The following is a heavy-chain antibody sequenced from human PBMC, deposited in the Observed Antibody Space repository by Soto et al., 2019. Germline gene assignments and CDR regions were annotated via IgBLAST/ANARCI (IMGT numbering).Heavy chain of an antibody. CDR1: GYIFSNYN. Sequence: QVQLVQSGAEVKKPGASVRLSCKASGYIFSNYNIHWVRQAPGQRLEWMGWINVGNGDTKYSEKFQGRVTNSRDTSATTALMELSSLTAEDTGVYYCARDQGVGDVWGQGTTVTVSS. V-gene: IGHV1-3*01. CDR3: ARDQGVGDV. J-gene: IGHJ6*02. CDR2: INVGNGDT. D-gene: IGHD1-26*01.